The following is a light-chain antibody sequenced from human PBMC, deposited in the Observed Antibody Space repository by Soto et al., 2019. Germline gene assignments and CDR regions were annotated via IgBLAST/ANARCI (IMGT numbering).Light chain of an antibody. CDR2: EVN. Sequence: QSALTQPPSASGSPGQSVTISCTGTSSDVGGNNYVSWYQQHPGKAPKLMIYEVNKRPSGVPDRFSGSKSGNTASLTVSGLHAEDEADYYCSSYTGNNNLLFGGGTKLTVL. V-gene: IGLV2-8*01. CDR3: SSYTGNNNLL. J-gene: IGLJ2*01. CDR1: SSDVGGNNY.